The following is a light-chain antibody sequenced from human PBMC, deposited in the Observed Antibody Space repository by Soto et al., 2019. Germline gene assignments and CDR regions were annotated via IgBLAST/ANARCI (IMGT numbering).Light chain of an antibody. J-gene: IGKJ4*01. CDR1: ESVASSY. V-gene: IGKV3-20*01. CDR3: QQFSSYPLT. Sequence: EIVLTQSPGTLSLSPGERSTLSCSASESVASSYLAWYQQKPGQAPRLLIYDASSRATGIPDRFSGGGSGTDFTPTISRLEPEDFAVYYCQQFSSYPLTFGGGTKVDIK. CDR2: DAS.